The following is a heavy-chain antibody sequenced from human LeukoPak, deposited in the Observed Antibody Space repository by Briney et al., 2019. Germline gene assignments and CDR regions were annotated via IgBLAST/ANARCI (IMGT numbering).Heavy chain of an antibody. CDR2: ISGRGTNT. D-gene: IGHD5-18*01. CDR1: GVPFCSYA. CDR3: AKGDKPVIAMVKFDY. V-gene: IGHV3-23*01. Sequence: GGSLRLSCAASGVPFCSYAMNCVRHAPEKGVECVSDISGRGTNTYYAAPVKGRFTISRDNSKNTLYMQMNSLRAEDTAVYYCAKGDKPVIAMVKFDYWGQGTLVTVSS. J-gene: IGHJ4*02.